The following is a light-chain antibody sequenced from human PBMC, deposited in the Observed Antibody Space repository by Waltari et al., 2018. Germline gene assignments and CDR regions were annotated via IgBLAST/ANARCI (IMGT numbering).Light chain of an antibody. CDR2: EVS. CDR1: NSDVGKYKL. Sequence: QSALTQPASVSGSPGQSITISCTGTNSDVGKYKLVSWYQQHPGKAPKLMIYEVSKRPSGISYPFSGSKSSDTASLTISGLQAEDEAEYYCCSYTGGSIPVIFGGGTKLTVL. CDR3: CSYTGGSIPVI. J-gene: IGLJ2*01. V-gene: IGLV2-23*02.